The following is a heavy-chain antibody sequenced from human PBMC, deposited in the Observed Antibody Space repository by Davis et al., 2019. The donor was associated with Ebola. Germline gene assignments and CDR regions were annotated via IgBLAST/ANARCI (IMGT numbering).Heavy chain of an antibody. J-gene: IGHJ3*02. Sequence: ASVKVSCKASGNTFTGYYMHWVRQAPGQGLEWMGWINPNSGGTNYAQKFQGRVTMTRDTSISTAYMELSSLRSDDTAVYYCARARGGTEYDAFDIWGQGTMVTVSS. D-gene: IGHD2-8*02. CDR2: INPNSGGT. CDR1: GNTFTGYY. V-gene: IGHV1-2*02. CDR3: ARARGGTEYDAFDI.